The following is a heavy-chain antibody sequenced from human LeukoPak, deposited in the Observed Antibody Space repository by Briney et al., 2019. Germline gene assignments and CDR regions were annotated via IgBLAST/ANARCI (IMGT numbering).Heavy chain of an antibody. Sequence: GGSLRLSCAASGFTFSSYSMNWVRQAPGNGLEWVSSISSSSSYIYYADSVKGRFTISRDNAKNSLYLQMNSLRAEDTAVYYCARRLPGGAFDIWGQGTMVTVSS. D-gene: IGHD4-11*01. CDR1: GFTFSSYS. CDR2: ISSSSSYI. CDR3: ARRLPGGAFDI. V-gene: IGHV3-21*01. J-gene: IGHJ3*02.